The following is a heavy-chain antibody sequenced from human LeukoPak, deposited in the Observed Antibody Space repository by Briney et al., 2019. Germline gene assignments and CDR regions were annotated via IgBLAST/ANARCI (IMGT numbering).Heavy chain of an antibody. J-gene: IGHJ6*02. CDR1: GGSFSGYY. V-gene: IGHV4-34*01. CDR2: INHSGST. CDR3: ARGRLQPWLSHYYGMDV. Sequence: SETLSLTCAVYGGSFSGYYWSWIRQPPGKGLEWIGEINHSGSTNYNPSLKSRVTISVDTSKNQFSLKLSSVTAADTAVYYCARGRLQPWLSHYYGMDVWGQGTTVTVSS. D-gene: IGHD5-18*01.